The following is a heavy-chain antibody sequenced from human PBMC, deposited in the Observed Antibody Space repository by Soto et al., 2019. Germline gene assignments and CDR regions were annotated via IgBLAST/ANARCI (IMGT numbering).Heavy chain of an antibody. D-gene: IGHD2-2*01. J-gene: IGHJ3*01. Sequence: ASVKVSCKASGYTFTSYAMHWVRQAPGQRLEWMGWINAGNGNTKYSQKFQGRVTITADKSTSTAYMELSSLRSEDTAVYYCARDLSVVPADGAFDLWGQGTMVTVS. CDR2: INAGNGNT. V-gene: IGHV1-3*01. CDR3: ARDLSVVPADGAFDL. CDR1: GYTFTSYA.